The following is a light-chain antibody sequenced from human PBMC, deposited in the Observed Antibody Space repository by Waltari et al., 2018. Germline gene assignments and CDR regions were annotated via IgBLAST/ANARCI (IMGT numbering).Light chain of an antibody. V-gene: IGLV1-44*01. Sequence: QSVLTQSPSASGTPGQRVTISCSGSSSNIGSTTVNWYQQLPGTAPNLLIYNDNQRPSGGPDRFSGSKSGTSASLAISGLQSEDEADYYCAAWDASLNGWVFGGGTTLTVL. CDR1: SSNIGSTT. CDR2: NDN. CDR3: AAWDASLNGWV. J-gene: IGLJ3*02.